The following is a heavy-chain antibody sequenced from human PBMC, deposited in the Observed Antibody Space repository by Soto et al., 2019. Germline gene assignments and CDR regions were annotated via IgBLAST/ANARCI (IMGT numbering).Heavy chain of an antibody. Sequence: QVQLQQWGAGLLKPSETLSLTCAVYGGSFSGYYWSWIRQPPGKGLEWIGEINHSGSTNYNPSLKSRVTISVDTSKNRFSRKLSSVTAADTAVYYCARVPGYCSGGSCYNYYYYMDVWGKGTTVTVSS. V-gene: IGHV4-34*01. CDR2: INHSGST. CDR1: GGSFSGYY. J-gene: IGHJ6*03. CDR3: ARVPGYCSGGSCYNYYYYMDV. D-gene: IGHD2-15*01.